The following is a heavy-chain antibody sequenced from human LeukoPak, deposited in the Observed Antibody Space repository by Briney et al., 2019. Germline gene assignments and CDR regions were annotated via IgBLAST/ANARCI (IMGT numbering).Heavy chain of an antibody. D-gene: IGHD3-10*01. V-gene: IGHV1-2*02. CDR3: ARALLYYGSGSPLDV. CDR2: INPNSGGT. CDR1: GYTFTSYG. J-gene: IGHJ6*04. Sequence: GASVKVSCKASGYTFTSYGSSWVRQAPGQGLDWMGWINPNSGGTNYAQKFQGRVTMTRDTSISTAYMEMSRLTSDDTAVYYCARALLYYGSGSPLDVWGKGTTVTISS.